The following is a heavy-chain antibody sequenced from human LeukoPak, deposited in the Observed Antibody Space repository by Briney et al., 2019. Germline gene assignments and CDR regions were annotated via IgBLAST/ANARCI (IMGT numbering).Heavy chain of an antibody. V-gene: IGHV3-33*06. D-gene: IGHD4-11*01. J-gene: IGHJ5*01. CDR3: AKDAQRGFDYSNSLES. CDR1: GFTFSHYG. Sequence: GGSLRLSCAASGFTFSHYGMHWVRQAPGKGLEWVAVIWSGGTNQYYADPVKGRFTISRDDSGNTVYLQMNSLRPEDTGAYYCAKDAQRGFDYSNSLESWGQGTPVTVST. CDR2: IWSGGTNQ.